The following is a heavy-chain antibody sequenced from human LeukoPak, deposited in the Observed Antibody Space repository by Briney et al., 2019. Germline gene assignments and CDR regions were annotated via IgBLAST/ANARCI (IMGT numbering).Heavy chain of an antibody. CDR3: ARRRDGTGSPLEY. CDR2: IYPRDSDT. J-gene: IGHJ4*02. V-gene: IGHV5-51*01. CDR1: GYSFSSYW. Sequence: HGAPLKICSKCSGYSFSSYWIGLGRQMPGKLLEWMGIIYPRDSDTRYSPSFRGQVTISVDKYINSAYLQWSSLKASDTAIYYCARRRDGTGSPLEYWGQGTLVTVSS. D-gene: IGHD2-8*02.